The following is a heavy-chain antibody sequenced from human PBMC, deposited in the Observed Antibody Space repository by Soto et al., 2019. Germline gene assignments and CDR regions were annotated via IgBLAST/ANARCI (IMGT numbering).Heavy chain of an antibody. CDR2: INAGNGNT. CDR1: GYTFTSYA. V-gene: IGHV1-3*01. J-gene: IGHJ4*02. CDR3: ARECHSYYYDSSGYYWDY. D-gene: IGHD3-22*01. Sequence: ASVKVSCKASGYTFTSYAMHWVRQAHGQRLEWMGWINAGNGNTKYSQKFQGRVTITRDTSASTAYMELSSLRSEDTAVYYCARECHSYYYDSSGYYWDYWGQGTLVTVSS.